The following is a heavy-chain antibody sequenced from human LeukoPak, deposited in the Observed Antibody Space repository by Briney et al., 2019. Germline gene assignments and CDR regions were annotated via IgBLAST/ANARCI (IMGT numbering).Heavy chain of an antibody. J-gene: IGHJ5*02. D-gene: IGHD2-2*01. CDR2: ISSSSSYI. CDR3: ARDWNIVVVPAAMSWFDP. V-gene: IGHV3-21*01. CDR1: GFTFSSYS. Sequence: GGSLRLSCAASGFTFSSYSMNWVRPAPGKGLEWVSSISSSSSYIYYADSVKGRFTISRDNAKNSLYLRMNSLRAEDTAVYYCARDWNIVVVPAAMSWFDPWGQGTLVTVSS.